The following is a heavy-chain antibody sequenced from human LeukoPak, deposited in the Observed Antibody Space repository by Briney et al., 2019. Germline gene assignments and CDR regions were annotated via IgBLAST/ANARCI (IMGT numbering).Heavy chain of an antibody. CDR3: VRGVAATVTDH. Sequence: GGSLRLSCAASGFTFDDYGMSWVRQAPGKGLEWVSGINWNGGSTGYADSVKGRFTISRDNAKNSLYLQMNSLRADDTAVYYCVRGVAATVTDHWGQGTLVTVSS. D-gene: IGHD6-13*01. CDR1: GFTFDDYG. CDR2: INWNGGST. V-gene: IGHV3-20*04. J-gene: IGHJ4*02.